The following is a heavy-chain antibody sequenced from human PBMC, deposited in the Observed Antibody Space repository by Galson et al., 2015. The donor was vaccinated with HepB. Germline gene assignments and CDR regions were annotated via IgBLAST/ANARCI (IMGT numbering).Heavy chain of an antibody. Sequence: SLRLSCAASGFTFSSYAMHWVRQAPGKGLEWVAVISYDGSNKYYADSVKGRFTISRDNSKNTLYLQMNSLRAEDTAVYYCAREGINSSWYFDYWGQGTLVTVSS. CDR1: GFTFSSYA. J-gene: IGHJ4*02. CDR3: AREGINSSWYFDY. V-gene: IGHV3-30*04. CDR2: ISYDGSNK. D-gene: IGHD6-13*01.